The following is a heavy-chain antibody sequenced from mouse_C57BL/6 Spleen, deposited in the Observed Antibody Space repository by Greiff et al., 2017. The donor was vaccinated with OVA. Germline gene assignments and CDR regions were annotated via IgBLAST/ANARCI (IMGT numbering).Heavy chain of an antibody. D-gene: IGHD2-5*01. CDR3: TLLAYYSNYGY. Sequence: EVQLVESGAELVRPGASVKLSCTASGFNIKDDYMHWVKQRPEQGLEWIGWIDPENGDTEYASKFQGKATITADTSSNTAYLQLSSLTSEDTAVYYCTLLAYYSNYGYWGQGTTLTVSS. CDR1: GFNIKDDY. V-gene: IGHV14-4*01. CDR2: IDPENGDT. J-gene: IGHJ2*01.